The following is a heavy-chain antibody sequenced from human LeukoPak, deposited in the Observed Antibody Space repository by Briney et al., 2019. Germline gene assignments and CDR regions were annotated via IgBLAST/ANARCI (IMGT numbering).Heavy chain of an antibody. CDR1: GFTLSSYW. V-gene: IGHV3-7*01. D-gene: IGHD6-13*01. J-gene: IGHJ5*02. Sequence: GGSLRLSCAASGFTLSSYWMGWVRQAPGKGLESVANIKQDGREKYSVDSVQGRFTISRDNAKNSLYLQMNSLRAEDTAVYYCAREISSWYRTEGRFDPWGQGTLVTVSS. CDR3: AREISSWYRTEGRFDP. CDR2: IKQDGREK.